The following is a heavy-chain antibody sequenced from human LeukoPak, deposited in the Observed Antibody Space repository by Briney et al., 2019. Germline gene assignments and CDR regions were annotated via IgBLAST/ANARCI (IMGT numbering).Heavy chain of an antibody. V-gene: IGHV3-23*01. J-gene: IGHJ4*02. D-gene: IGHD4-17*01. CDR1: GFTFSNYG. Sequence: GGSLRLSCAASGFTFSNYGMTWVRQAPGKGLEWVSSISGSAATISYADSVKGRFTISRDNSKNTLSLQMNSLRAEDTAVYYCARDPVLDYGDYYFDCWGQGTLVTVSS. CDR3: ARDPVLDYGDYYFDC. CDR2: ISGSAATI.